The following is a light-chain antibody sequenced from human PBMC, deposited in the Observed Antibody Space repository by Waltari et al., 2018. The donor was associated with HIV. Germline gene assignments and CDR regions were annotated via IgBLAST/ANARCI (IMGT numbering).Light chain of an antibody. J-gene: IGKJ1*01. Sequence: QMTPSPSFLSASLGDTVNISCRASRDITNALEWYHQRPGNGPQFLLSSASKLQPVAPSRVTGTGSGTEFILTINTLQPEDFGTYYCQQYFSLRSFGQGTRVDIE. V-gene: IGKV1-NL1*01. CDR1: RDITNA. CDR3: QQYFSLRS. CDR2: SAS.